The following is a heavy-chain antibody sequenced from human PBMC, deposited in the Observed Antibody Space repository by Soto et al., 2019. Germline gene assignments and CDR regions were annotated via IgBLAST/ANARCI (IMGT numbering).Heavy chain of an antibody. D-gene: IGHD3-3*01. Sequence: AETLSLTCAVSGDSITSIYHCAWIRQPPGRGLEWVASIYHSGTTYYNPSLKSRVTISLDTSNNQFSLNLRSVTAADSAVYYCERANSVGYYHHLGQGTLVTVSS. CDR3: ERANSVGYYHH. J-gene: IGHJ5*02. CDR2: IYHSGTT. CDR1: GDSITSIYH. V-gene: IGHV4-38-2*01.